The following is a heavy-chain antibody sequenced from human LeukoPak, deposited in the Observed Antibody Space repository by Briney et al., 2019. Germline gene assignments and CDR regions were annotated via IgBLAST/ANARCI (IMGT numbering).Heavy chain of an antibody. V-gene: IGHV3-48*01. CDR2: ISSSSSTI. CDR3: ARDQARYFDWLAQPVFDY. J-gene: IGHJ4*02. D-gene: IGHD3-9*01. CDR1: GFTFSSYS. Sequence: PGGSLRLSCAASGFTFSSYSMNWVRQAPGKGLEGVSYISSSSSTIYYADSVKGRFTISINNAKTSLYLQMSSLRAEDTAVSYCARDQARYFDWLAQPVFDYWGQGTLVTVSS.